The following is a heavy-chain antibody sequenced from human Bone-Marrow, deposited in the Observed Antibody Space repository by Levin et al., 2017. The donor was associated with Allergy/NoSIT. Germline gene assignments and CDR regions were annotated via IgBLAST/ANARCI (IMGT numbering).Heavy chain of an antibody. CDR1: GGSFSGYY. V-gene: IGHV4-34*01. Sequence: PSETLSLTCAVYGGSFSGYYWSWIRQPPGKGLEWIGEINHSGSTNYNPSLKSRVTISVDTSKNQFSLKLSSVTAADTAVYYCARNRPNYYDSSGYYYEPIYYFDYWGQGTLVTVSS. J-gene: IGHJ4*02. D-gene: IGHD3-22*01. CDR2: INHSGST. CDR3: ARNRPNYYDSSGYYYEPIYYFDY.